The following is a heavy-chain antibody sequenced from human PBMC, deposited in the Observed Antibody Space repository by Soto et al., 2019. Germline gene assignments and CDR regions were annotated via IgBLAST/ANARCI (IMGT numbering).Heavy chain of an antibody. D-gene: IGHD2-21*02. Sequence: PGGSLRLSCEASGFTFSSYTMNWVRRAPGKGLEWVATIGGSGDGTYYGDSVKGRFTISRDNSKNTVYLQMNSLRAEDTAIYYCAKDDVSGDGLWLVSDWGQGTPVTVSS. J-gene: IGHJ4*02. CDR3: AKDDVSGDGLWLVSD. V-gene: IGHV3-23*01. CDR2: IGGSGDGT. CDR1: GFTFSSYT.